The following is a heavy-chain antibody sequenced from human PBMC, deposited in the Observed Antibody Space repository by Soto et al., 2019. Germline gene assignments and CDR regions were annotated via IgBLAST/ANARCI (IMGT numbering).Heavy chain of an antibody. V-gene: IGHV3-30-3*01. CDR3: ARDSTHYDILTGSDFDY. Sequence: QVQLVESGGGVVQPGRSLRLSCAASGFTFSSYAMHWVRQAPGKGLEWVAVISYDGSNKYYADSVKGRFTISRDNSKNTLYLQMNSLRDEDTAVYYCARDSTHYDILTGSDFDYWGQGTLVTVSS. D-gene: IGHD3-9*01. CDR2: ISYDGSNK. CDR1: GFTFSSYA. J-gene: IGHJ4*02.